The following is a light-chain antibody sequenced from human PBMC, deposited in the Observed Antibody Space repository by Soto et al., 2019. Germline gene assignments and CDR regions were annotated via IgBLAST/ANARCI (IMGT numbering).Light chain of an antibody. CDR2: RAS. Sequence: EIVLTQSPGTLSLSPGERATLSCRASQSVTSNYFAWYQQKPGQAPRLLIFRASSRATGIPDKVSGSGSVTDFTLPISRLEPDDFAVYYCQRYGGPSWTFGQGTRVDIK. V-gene: IGKV3-20*01. CDR3: QRYGGPSWT. J-gene: IGKJ1*01. CDR1: QSVTSNY.